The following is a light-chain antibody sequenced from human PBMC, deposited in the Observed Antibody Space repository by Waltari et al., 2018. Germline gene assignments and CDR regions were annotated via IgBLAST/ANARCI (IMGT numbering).Light chain of an antibody. J-gene: IGKJ1*01. V-gene: IGKV1-5*03. Sequence: DIQMTQSPSTLSASVGDSVTITCRASQSISSWLAWYQQKPGKAPKLLIYRASSLQIGVPSRFSGSGSGTEFILTITSLQPDDFATYYCQQYNSYSRTFGQGTKVEIK. CDR3: QQYNSYSRT. CDR1: QSISSW. CDR2: RAS.